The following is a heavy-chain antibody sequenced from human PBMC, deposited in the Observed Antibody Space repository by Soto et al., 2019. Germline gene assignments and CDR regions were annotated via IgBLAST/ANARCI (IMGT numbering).Heavy chain of an antibody. CDR1: GGSISSSNW. D-gene: IGHD3-3*01. CDR3: AKTYYDFWSGFGALAYGMDV. J-gene: IGHJ6*02. V-gene: IGHV4-4*02. CDR2: IYHSGST. Sequence: PSEPLSLTCAVSGGSISSSNWWSWVRQPPGKGLEWIGEIYHSGSTNYNPSLKSRVTISVDKSKNQFSLKLSSVTAADTAVYYCAKTYYDFWSGFGALAYGMDVWGQGTTVTVSS.